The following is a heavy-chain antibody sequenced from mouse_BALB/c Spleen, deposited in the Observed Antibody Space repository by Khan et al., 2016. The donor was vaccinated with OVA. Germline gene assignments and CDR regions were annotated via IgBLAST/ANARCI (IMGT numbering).Heavy chain of an antibody. V-gene: IGHV5-17*02. CDR3: ATSYFYGYYFDY. Sequence: VQLKESGGGLVQPGGSRKLSCVASGFTFNSYGMHWVRQAPEKGLEWVAYISGDSNTIYYADTVKGRFTISRDNPKNTLFLQMTSLMSEDTAMYYCATSYFYGYYFDYWGPGTTLTVS. CDR2: ISGDSNTI. CDR1: GFTFNSYG. J-gene: IGHJ2*01. D-gene: IGHD1-1*01.